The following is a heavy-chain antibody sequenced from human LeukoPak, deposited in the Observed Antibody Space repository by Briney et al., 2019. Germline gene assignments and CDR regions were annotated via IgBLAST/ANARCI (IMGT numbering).Heavy chain of an antibody. CDR3: AKDREGFLERSQSIFDY. V-gene: IGHV3-23*01. CDR2: VSGSGDST. D-gene: IGHD3-3*01. J-gene: IGHJ4*02. CDR1: GFTFSDYS. Sequence: QTGGSLRLSCAASGFTFSDYSVSWVRQTPGKGLEWVSGVSGSGDSTYYADSVKGRFTISRDNSKNTLYLQMNSLRAEDTAVYYCAKDREGFLERSQSIFDYWGQGTLVTVSS.